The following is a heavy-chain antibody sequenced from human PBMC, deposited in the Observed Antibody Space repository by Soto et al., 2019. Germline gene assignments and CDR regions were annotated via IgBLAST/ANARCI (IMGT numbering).Heavy chain of an antibody. D-gene: IGHD5-18*01. J-gene: IGHJ6*02. V-gene: IGHV3-74*01. CDR3: AREDTAMGYYYYGMDV. Sequence: LRLSCAASGFTFSSYWMHWVRQAPGRGLVWVSRINSDGSSTSYADSVKGRFTISRDNAKNTLYLQMNSLRAEDTAVYYCAREDTAMGYYYYGMDVWGQGTTVTVSS. CDR2: INSDGSST. CDR1: GFTFSSYW.